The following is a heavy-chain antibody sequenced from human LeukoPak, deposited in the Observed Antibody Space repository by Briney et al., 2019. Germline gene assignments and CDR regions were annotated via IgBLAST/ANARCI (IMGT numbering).Heavy chain of an antibody. CDR2: IYYSGSN. CDR1: GGSISSHF. J-gene: IGHJ6*03. V-gene: IGHV4-59*11. CDR3: ARVPPSYYYYYMDV. Sequence: PSETLSLTCTVSGGSISSHFWSWIRQPPGKGLEWVGYIYYSGSNNYNPSLKSRVSISVDTSKNQFSLKLSSETAADTAVYYCARVPPSYYYYYMDVWGKGTTVTVSS.